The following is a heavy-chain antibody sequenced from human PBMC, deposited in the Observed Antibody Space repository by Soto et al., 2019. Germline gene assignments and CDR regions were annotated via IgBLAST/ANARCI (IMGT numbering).Heavy chain of an antibody. Sequence: SETLSLTCTVSGGSMISYYWSWIRQPPGKGLEWIGYIYYSGSTNYNPSLKSRVTISVDTSKNQFSLKLSSVTAADTAVYYCARERIRLGELSLYPPDYWGQGTLVTVSS. V-gene: IGHV4-59*01. D-gene: IGHD3-16*02. CDR1: GGSMISYY. CDR3: ARERIRLGELSLYPPDY. CDR2: IYYSGST. J-gene: IGHJ4*02.